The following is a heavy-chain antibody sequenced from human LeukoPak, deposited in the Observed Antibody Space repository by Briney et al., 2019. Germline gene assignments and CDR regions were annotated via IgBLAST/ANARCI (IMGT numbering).Heavy chain of an antibody. CDR1: GGTFSSYA. Sequence: SVKVSCKASGGTFSSYAISWVRQAPGQGLEWMGRIIPILGIANYAQKFQGRVTITADKSTSTAYMELSSLRSEDTAVYYCARDRGGRVVVVPAAPDYWGQGTLVTVSS. CDR2: IIPILGIA. CDR3: ARDRGGRVVVVPAAPDY. J-gene: IGHJ4*02. V-gene: IGHV1-69*04. D-gene: IGHD2-2*01.